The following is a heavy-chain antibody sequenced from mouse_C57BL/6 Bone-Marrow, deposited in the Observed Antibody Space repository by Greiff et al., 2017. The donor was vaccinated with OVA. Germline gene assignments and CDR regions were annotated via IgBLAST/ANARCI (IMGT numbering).Heavy chain of an antibody. CDR3: AKGDGPRAWFAY. V-gene: IGHV1-82*01. D-gene: IGHD2-3*01. CDR2: IYPGDGDT. CDR1: GYAFSSSW. Sequence: ESGPELVKPGASVKISCKASGYAFSSSWMNWVKQRPGKGLEWIGRIYPGDGDTNYNGKFKGKATLTADKSSSTAYMQLSSLTSEDSAVYFCAKGDGPRAWFAYWGQGTLVTVSA. J-gene: IGHJ3*01.